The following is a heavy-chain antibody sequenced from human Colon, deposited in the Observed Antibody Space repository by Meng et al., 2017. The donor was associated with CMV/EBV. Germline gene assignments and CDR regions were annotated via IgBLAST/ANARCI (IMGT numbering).Heavy chain of an antibody. J-gene: IGHJ4*02. CDR2: ISSSSSYI. CDR1: GFTFSSYS. V-gene: IGHV3-21*01. CDR3: ARDKSARDSSAYDY. Sequence: GESLKISCAASGFTFSSYSMNWVRQAPGKGLEWVSSISSSSSYIYYADSVKGRFTISRDNAKNSLYLQMNSLRAEDTAVYYCARDKSARDSSAYDYWGQGTLVTVSS. D-gene: IGHD3-22*01.